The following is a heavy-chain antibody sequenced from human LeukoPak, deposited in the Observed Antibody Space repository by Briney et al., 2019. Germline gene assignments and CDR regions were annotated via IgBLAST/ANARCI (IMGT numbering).Heavy chain of an antibody. D-gene: IGHD6-13*01. CDR1: GGSINSRIYY. CDR2: IYYSGST. CDR3: ARAYSSSWYGYFDY. V-gene: IGHV4-39*01. Sequence: SETLSLTCTVSGGSINSRIYYWGWLRQPPGKGLEWIGSIYYSGSTYYNPSLKSRVAISVETSKNQFSLKLSSVTAADTAVYYCARAYSSSWYGYFDYWGQGTLVNVSS. J-gene: IGHJ4*02.